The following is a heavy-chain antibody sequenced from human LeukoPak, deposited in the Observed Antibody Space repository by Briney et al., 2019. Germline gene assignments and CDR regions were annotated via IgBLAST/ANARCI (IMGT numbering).Heavy chain of an antibody. CDR3: ARGGDGYNYYAWLVGYFDY. CDR2: INHSGST. J-gene: IGHJ4*02. V-gene: IGHV4-34*01. D-gene: IGHD5-24*01. Sequence: SETLSLTCTVSGGSISSYYWSWIRQPPGKGLEWIGEINHSGSTNYNPSLKSRVTISVDTSKNQFSLKLSSVTAADTAVYYCARGGDGYNYYAWLVGYFDYWGQGTLVTVSS. CDR1: GGSISSYY.